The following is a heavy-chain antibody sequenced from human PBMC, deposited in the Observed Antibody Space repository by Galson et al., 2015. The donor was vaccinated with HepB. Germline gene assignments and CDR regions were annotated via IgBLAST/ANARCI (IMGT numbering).Heavy chain of an antibody. CDR2: IPYDGSNK. CDR3: AKVVTAGYYYYGMDV. V-gene: IGHV3-30*18. CDR1: GFTFSSYG. J-gene: IGHJ6*02. Sequence: SLRLSCAASGFTFSSYGMHWVRQAPGKGLEWVAVIPYDGSNKYYVDSVKGRFTISRDNSKNTLYLQMNSLRVEDTAVYYCAKVVTAGYYYYGMDVWGQGTPVTVSS. D-gene: IGHD5-18*01.